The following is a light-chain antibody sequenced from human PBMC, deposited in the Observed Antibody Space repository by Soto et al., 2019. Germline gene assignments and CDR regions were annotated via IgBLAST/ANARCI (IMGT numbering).Light chain of an antibody. V-gene: IGKV3-11*01. J-gene: IGKJ4*01. Sequence: EIVLTQSPATLSLSPGERATLSCRASQSVSSYLAWYQQKPGQAPRLLIYDASNRATGIPARFGGSGSGTDFTLTISSLEPEDFAVYYCQQHNNWSELTFGGGTKVEIK. CDR2: DAS. CDR3: QQHNNWSELT. CDR1: QSVSSY.